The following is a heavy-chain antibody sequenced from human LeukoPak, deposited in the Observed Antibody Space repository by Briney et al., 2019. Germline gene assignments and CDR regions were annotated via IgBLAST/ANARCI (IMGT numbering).Heavy chain of an antibody. J-gene: IGHJ4*02. Sequence: PSETLSLTCTVSGGSISSSSYYWGWIRQPPGKGLEWIGSIYYSGSTYYNPSLKSRVTISVDTSKNQFSLKLSSVTAADTAVYYCASRRIAAAGAFDNWGQGTLVTVSS. CDR2: IYYSGST. V-gene: IGHV4-39*01. D-gene: IGHD6-13*01. CDR3: ASRRIAAAGAFDN. CDR1: GGSISSSSYY.